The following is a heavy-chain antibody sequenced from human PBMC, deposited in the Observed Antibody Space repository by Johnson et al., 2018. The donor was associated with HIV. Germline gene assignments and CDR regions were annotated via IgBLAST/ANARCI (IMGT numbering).Heavy chain of an antibody. V-gene: IGHV3-11*04. J-gene: IGHJ3*02. CDR2: INWNGGSI. Sequence: QMQLVESGGGLVKPGGSLRLSCAASGFTFSDYYMSWIRQAPGKGLEWVSGINWNGGSIGYADSVKGRFTISRDNTKNTVSLQMIILRPKDTGVYYCASGVTPRAPLRIWGQGTMVTVSS. CDR3: ASGVTPRAPLRI. CDR1: GFTFSDYY. D-gene: IGHD2-21*02.